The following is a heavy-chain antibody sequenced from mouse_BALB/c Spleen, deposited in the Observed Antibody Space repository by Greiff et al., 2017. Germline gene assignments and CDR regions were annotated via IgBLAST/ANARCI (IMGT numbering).Heavy chain of an antibody. J-gene: IGHJ3*01. CDR3: ASIYYDYDGGFAY. D-gene: IGHD2-4*01. V-gene: IGHV2-9*02. CDR2: IWAGGST. CDR1: GFSLTSYG. Sequence: VQLQESGPGLVAPSQSLSITCTVSGFSLTSYGVHWVRQPPGKGLEWLGVIWAGGSTNYNSALMSRLSISKDNSKSQVFLKMNSLQTDDTAMYYCASIYYDYDGGFAYWGQGTLVTVSA.